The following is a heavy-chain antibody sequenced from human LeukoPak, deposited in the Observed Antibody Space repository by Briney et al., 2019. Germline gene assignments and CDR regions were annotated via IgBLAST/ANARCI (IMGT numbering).Heavy chain of an antibody. D-gene: IGHD1-7*01. CDR3: ARGAAGTTPDYYYFGLDV. CDR2: IYPGDSDT. Sequence: GESLKISCKGSGYRFTVYWIGWVRQMPGKGLEWMGIIYPGDSDTRYSPSFQGQVTISADKSINTAHLQWSSLKASDTAMYYCARGAAGTTPDYYYFGLDVWGQGTTVRVSS. CDR1: GYRFTVYW. V-gene: IGHV5-51*01. J-gene: IGHJ6*02.